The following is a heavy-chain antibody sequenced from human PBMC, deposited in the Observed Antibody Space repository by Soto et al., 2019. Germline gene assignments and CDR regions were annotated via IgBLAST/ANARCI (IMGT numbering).Heavy chain of an antibody. CDR2: IYYSGST. CDR1: GGSISSGGYY. J-gene: IGHJ6*02. Sequence: SETLSLTCTVSGGSISSGGYYWSWIRQHPGKGLEWIGYIYYSGSTYYNPSLKSRVTISVDTSKNQFSLKLSSVTAADTAVYYCARVEGEEGEPRDYYYYGMDVWGQGTTVTVSS. D-gene: IGHD3-16*01. V-gene: IGHV4-31*03. CDR3: ARVEGEEGEPRDYYYYGMDV.